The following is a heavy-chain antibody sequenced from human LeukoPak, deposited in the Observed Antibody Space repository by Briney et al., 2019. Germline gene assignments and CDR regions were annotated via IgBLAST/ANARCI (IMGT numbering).Heavy chain of an antibody. V-gene: IGHV4-61*02. Sequence: NPSETLSLTCTVSGGSISSGSYYWSWIRQPAGKGLEWIGRIYTSGSTNYNPSLKSRVSISIDTSKNQFSLKLSSVTAADTAVYYCARGRRYSGDDYWGQGTLVTVSS. CDR2: IYTSGST. J-gene: IGHJ4*02. D-gene: IGHD1-26*01. CDR1: GGSISSGSYY. CDR3: ARGRRYSGDDY.